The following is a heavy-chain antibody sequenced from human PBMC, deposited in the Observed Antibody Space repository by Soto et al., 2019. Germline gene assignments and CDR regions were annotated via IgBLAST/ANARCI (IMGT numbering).Heavy chain of an antibody. Sequence: GGSLRLSCAASGFTVSSNYMSWVRQAPGKGLEWVSVIYSGGSTYYADSVKGRFTISRDNSKNTLYLQMNSLRAEDTAVYYCARSVYSYGMDVWGQGTTVTVSS. CDR1: GFTVSSNY. J-gene: IGHJ6*02. D-gene: IGHD1-26*01. CDR2: IYSGGST. CDR3: ARSVYSYGMDV. V-gene: IGHV3-66*01.